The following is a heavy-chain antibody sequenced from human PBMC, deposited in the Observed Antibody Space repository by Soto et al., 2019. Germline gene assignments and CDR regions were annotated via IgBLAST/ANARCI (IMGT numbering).Heavy chain of an antibody. V-gene: IGHV3-74*01. D-gene: IGHD3-16*01. CDR3: EREGDSNSPAFEKRYGLDV. Sequence: GWLRRSCVASGCSISGYWMHWIRQVPGKGLLWVSHINNDGTKTNYADSVEGRFTISRDNVKNTLGLQLNNLRAEDTAVYFCEREGDSNSPAFEKRYGLDVWRQGTTVTVSS. J-gene: IGHJ6*02. CDR2: INNDGTKT. CDR1: GCSISGYW.